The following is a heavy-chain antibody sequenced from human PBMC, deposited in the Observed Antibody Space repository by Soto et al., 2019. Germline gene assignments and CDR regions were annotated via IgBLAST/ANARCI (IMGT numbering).Heavy chain of an antibody. D-gene: IGHD1-26*01. V-gene: IGHV4-34*01. Sequence: SETLSLTCAVYGGSFSGYYWSWIRQPPGKGLEWIGEINHSGSTNYNPSLKSRVTISVDTSKNQFSLKLSSVTAADTAVYYCARVGPPRNRYSGSYWALDYWGQGTLVTVSS. CDR1: GGSFSGYY. J-gene: IGHJ4*02. CDR3: ARVGPPRNRYSGSYWALDY. CDR2: INHSGST.